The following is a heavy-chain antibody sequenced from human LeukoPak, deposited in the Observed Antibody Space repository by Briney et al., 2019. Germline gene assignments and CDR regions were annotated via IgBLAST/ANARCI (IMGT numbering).Heavy chain of an antibody. CDR2: IYTSGST. J-gene: IGHJ3*02. CDR3: AREGYSGSYYDAFDI. D-gene: IGHD1-26*01. V-gene: IGHV4-61*02. CDR1: GGSISSSSYY. Sequence: SETLSLTCTVSGGSISSSSYYWSWIRQPAGKGLEWIGRIYTSGSTNYNPSLKSRVTISVDTSKNQFSLKLSSVTAADTAVYYCAREGYSGSYYDAFDIWGQGTMVTVSS.